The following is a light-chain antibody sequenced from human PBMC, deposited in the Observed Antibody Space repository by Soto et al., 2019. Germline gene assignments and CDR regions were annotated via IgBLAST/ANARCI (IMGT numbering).Light chain of an antibody. CDR1: QSVSSSY. Sequence: EIVLTQSPGTLSLSPGERATVSCSASQSVSSSYLAWYQQKPGQAPRLLIYGASSRATGIPDRFSGSGSGTDFTLTISRLEPEDFAVYYCQQYGSSPETCGQGTKVDIK. CDR2: GAS. J-gene: IGKJ1*01. V-gene: IGKV3-20*01. CDR3: QQYGSSPET.